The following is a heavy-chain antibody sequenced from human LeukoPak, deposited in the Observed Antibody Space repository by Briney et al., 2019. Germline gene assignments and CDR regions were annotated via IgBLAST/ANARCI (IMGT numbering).Heavy chain of an antibody. D-gene: IGHD3-22*01. Sequence: AGGSLRLSCAASGFTFSSSWMTWVRQAPGKGLEWVAFIRYDGSNKYYADSVKGRFTISRDNSKNTLYLQMNSLRAEDTAVYYCAKDQESGYYYVVLDYWGQGTLVTVSS. CDR1: GFTFSSSW. V-gene: IGHV3-30*02. J-gene: IGHJ4*02. CDR2: IRYDGSNK. CDR3: AKDQESGYYYVVLDY.